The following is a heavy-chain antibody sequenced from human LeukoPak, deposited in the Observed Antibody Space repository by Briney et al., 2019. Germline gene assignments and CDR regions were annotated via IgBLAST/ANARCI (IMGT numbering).Heavy chain of an antibody. V-gene: IGHV3-21*01. CDR1: GFTFSSYS. D-gene: IGHD6-19*01. Sequence: PGGSLRLSCAASGFTFSSYSMNWVRQAPGKGLEWVSSISSSSSYIYYADSVKGRFTISRDNAKNSLYLQMNSLRAEDTAVYCCARDQHSIAVAPDYWGQGTLVTVSS. CDR3: ARDQHSIAVAPDY. J-gene: IGHJ4*02. CDR2: ISSSSSYI.